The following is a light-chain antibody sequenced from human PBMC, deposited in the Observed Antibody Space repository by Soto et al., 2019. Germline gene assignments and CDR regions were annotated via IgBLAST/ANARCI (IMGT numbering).Light chain of an antibody. J-gene: IGKJ1*01. CDR1: QSVRSSY. CDR2: GAS. Sequence: EIVLTQSPVTLSLSPGERATLSCRAGQSVRSSYLAWYQQKPGQAPRLLIYGASSKATGIPDRFSGSGSGTDFTLTISSLQSEDFAVYYCQQYNNWPPWTFGQGTKVDIK. CDR3: QQYNNWPPWT. V-gene: IGKV3-20*01.